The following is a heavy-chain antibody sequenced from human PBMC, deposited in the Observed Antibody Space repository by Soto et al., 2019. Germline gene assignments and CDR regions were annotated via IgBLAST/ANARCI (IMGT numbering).Heavy chain of an antibody. CDR2: INTRSTIV. Sequence: GESLKISCAASGFTFRDYYMVWVRQAPGKGLEWVSYINTRSTIVYYADSVKGRFTISRDHAKNSLELQMNSLRADDTALYYCARESFSASPNFFDYWGRGTQVTVSS. D-gene: IGHD3-16*01. CDR1: GFTFRDYY. V-gene: IGHV3-11*04. CDR3: ARESFSASPNFFDY. J-gene: IGHJ4*02.